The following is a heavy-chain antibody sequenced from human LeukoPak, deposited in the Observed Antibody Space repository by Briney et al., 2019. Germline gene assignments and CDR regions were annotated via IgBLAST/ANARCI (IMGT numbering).Heavy chain of an antibody. D-gene: IGHD4-17*01. CDR3: AKGYGDYGWYFDL. Sequence: GGSLRLSCVVSGFTFSNYGMHWVRQAPGQGLEWVAVISYDGSGKYYADSWKGRFTISRDNSKNTLYLQMNSLRVEDTAVYYCAKGYGDYGWYFDLWGRGSLVTVSS. CDR2: ISYDGSGK. CDR1: GFTFSNYG. J-gene: IGHJ2*01. V-gene: IGHV3-30*18.